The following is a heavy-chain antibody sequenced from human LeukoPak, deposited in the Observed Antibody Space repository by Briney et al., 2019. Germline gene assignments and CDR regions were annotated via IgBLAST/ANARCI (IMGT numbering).Heavy chain of an antibody. Sequence: SETLSLTCTVSGYSISSGYYWGWIRQPPGKGLEWIGSIYHSGSTYYNPSLKSRVSISVDTSKTQFTLKLSSVTAADTAVYYCARDRDVDYYDSSGPPDDAFDIWGQGTMVTVSS. CDR2: IYHSGST. CDR3: ARDRDVDYYDSSGPPDDAFDI. CDR1: GYSISSGYY. V-gene: IGHV4-38-2*02. D-gene: IGHD3-22*01. J-gene: IGHJ3*02.